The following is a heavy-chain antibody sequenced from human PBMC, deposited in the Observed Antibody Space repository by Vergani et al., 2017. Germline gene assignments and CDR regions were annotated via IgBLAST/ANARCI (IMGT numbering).Heavy chain of an antibody. CDR1: GFTFNQYG. Sequence: QVQLVESGGGVVQPGRSLRLSCAASGFTFNQYGMHWVRQAPGKGLEWVAVTWYAGNNKQYADSVKGRFTISRDNSKSTMYLQMNSLRDEDTGVYYCARDLRLLYKRFDPWGQGTLVTVSS. D-gene: IGHD5-12*01. J-gene: IGHJ5*02. V-gene: IGHV3-33*01. CDR3: ARDLRLLYKRFDP. CDR2: TWYAGNNK.